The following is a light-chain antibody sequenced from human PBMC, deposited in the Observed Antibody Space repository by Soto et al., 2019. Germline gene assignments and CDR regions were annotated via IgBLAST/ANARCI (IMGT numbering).Light chain of an antibody. CDR3: QRYGSWWT. V-gene: IGKV3-20*01. J-gene: IGKJ1*01. CDR1: QSGLANY. CDR2: RTS. Sequence: EIVLTQSPGTLSLSPGERATLSCRASQSGLANYIAWYQQKPGQAPRLLIYRTSHRATGIPDRFSGSGSGTDFTLSLSGLEPEDFAVYYCQRYGSWWTFGQGTKVEIK.